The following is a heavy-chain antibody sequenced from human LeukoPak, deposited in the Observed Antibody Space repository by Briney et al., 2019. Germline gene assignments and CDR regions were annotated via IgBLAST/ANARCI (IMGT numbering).Heavy chain of an antibody. CDR3: ARSSSGYGGFIDY. D-gene: IGHD5-12*01. CDR2: ISSNGGST. V-gene: IGHV3-64*02. Sequence: GGSLRLSCAASGFTFCSYAMHWVRQAPGKGLEYVSAISSNGGSTYYADSVKGRFTISRDNSKNTLYLQMGSLRAEDMAVYYCARSSSGYGGFIDYWGQGTLVTVSS. CDR1: GFTFCSYA. J-gene: IGHJ4*02.